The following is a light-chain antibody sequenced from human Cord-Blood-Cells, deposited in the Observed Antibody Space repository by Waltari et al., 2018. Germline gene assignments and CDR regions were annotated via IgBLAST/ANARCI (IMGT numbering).Light chain of an antibody. CDR3: SSYTSSSTYVV. V-gene: IGLV2-14*01. CDR2: DVS. J-gene: IGLJ2*01. Sequence: QSALTQPASVSGSPGQSTTISCTGTSSDVGGYNYSSWYQQHPGKAPKLMIYDVSKRPSGVSNRFSGSKSGNTASLTISGLQAEDEADYYCSSYTSSSTYVVFGGGTKLTVL. CDR1: SSDVGGYNY.